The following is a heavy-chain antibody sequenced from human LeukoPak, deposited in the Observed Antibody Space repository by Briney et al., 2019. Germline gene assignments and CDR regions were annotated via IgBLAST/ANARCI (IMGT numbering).Heavy chain of an antibody. CDR1: GGSFSGYY. CDR3: ARYCSGGSGYFHYYYGMDV. Sequence: SETLSLTCAVYGGSFSGYYWSWIRQPPGKGLEWIGEINHSGSTNYNPSLKSRVTISVDTSKTQFSLKLSSVTAADTAVYYCARYCSGGSGYFHYYYGMDVWGQGTTVTVSS. CDR2: INHSGST. J-gene: IGHJ6*02. V-gene: IGHV4-34*01. D-gene: IGHD2-15*01.